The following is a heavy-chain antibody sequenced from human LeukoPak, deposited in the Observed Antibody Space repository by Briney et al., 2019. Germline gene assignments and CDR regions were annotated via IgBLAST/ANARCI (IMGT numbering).Heavy chain of an antibody. Sequence: PSETLSLTCAVYGGSFSGYYWSWIRQPPGKGLEWIGEINHSGSTNYNPSLKSRVTISVDTSKNQFSLKLSSVTAADTAVYYCARVYGFFDYWGQGTLVTVSS. CDR2: INHSGST. CDR1: GGSFSGYY. D-gene: IGHD2-8*01. V-gene: IGHV4-34*01. J-gene: IGHJ4*02. CDR3: ARVYGFFDY.